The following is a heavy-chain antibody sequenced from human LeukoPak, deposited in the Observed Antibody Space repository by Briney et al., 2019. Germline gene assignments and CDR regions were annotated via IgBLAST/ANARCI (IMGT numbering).Heavy chain of an antibody. V-gene: IGHV3-30*02. CDR1: GFTFSSYA. Sequence: PGRSLRLSCAASGFTFSSYAMHWVRQAPGKGLEWVAFIRYDGSSKNYADSVKGRFTVSRDNSKSTLYLQMNSLRVEDTAMYYCAKTGPPGYSNDWYLFYFDYWGQGTLVTVSS. J-gene: IGHJ4*02. CDR3: AKTGPPGYSNDWYLFYFDY. D-gene: IGHD6-19*01. CDR2: IRYDGSSK.